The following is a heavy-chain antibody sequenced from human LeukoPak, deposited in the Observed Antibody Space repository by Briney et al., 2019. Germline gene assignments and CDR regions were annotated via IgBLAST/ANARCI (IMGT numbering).Heavy chain of an antibody. D-gene: IGHD2-15*01. CDR1: GFTFSSYW. J-gene: IGHJ6*02. V-gene: IGHV3-7*01. CDR3: ARVGGYCSGGSCYRDYGMDV. Sequence: GGSLRLSCATSGFTFSSYWMSWVRQAPGKGLEWVANIKQDGSEKYYVDSVKGRFTISRDNAKNSLYLQMNSLRAEDTAVYYCARVGGYCSGGSCYRDYGMDVWGQGTTVTVSS. CDR2: IKQDGSEK.